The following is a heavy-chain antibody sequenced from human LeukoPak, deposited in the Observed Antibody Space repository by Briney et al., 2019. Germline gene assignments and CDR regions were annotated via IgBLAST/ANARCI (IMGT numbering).Heavy chain of an antibody. CDR2: INPNSGGT. D-gene: IGHD2-2*01. CDR3: AREEGKSSSFDY. V-gene: IGHV1-2*02. J-gene: IGHJ4*02. CDR1: GYTFTGYY. Sequence: ASVKVPCKASGYTFTGYYMHWVRQAPGQGLEWMGWINPNSGGTNYAQKFQGRATMTRDTSISTAYMELSRLRSDDTAVYYCAREEGKSSSFDYWGQGTLVTVSS.